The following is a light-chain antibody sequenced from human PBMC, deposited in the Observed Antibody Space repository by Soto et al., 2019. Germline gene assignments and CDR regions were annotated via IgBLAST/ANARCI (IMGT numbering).Light chain of an antibody. CDR1: QSLGSTY. Sequence: EIVLTQSPGTLSLSPGERATLSCRASQSLGSTYLAWYQQKPGQAPRLLIYDASSRATDIPDRFSGSGPGTDFSLTITRLEPEDFAVYHCQQYGRSPFTFGQGTRLEIK. J-gene: IGKJ5*01. V-gene: IGKV3-20*01. CDR3: QQYGRSPFT. CDR2: DAS.